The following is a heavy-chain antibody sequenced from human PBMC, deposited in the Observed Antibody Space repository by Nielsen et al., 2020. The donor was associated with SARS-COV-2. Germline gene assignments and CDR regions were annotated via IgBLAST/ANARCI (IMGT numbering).Heavy chain of an antibody. D-gene: IGHD6-19*01. CDR1: GFTSSDYY. V-gene: IGHV3-11*04. CDR2: ISSSGTTI. J-gene: IGHJ4*02. Sequence: GESLKISCAASGFTSSDYYMSWLRQAPGKGLEWVSYISSSGTTIYYADSVKGRFTISRDNAKNSLYLQMNSLRGEDTAVYYCARVYSAVAGTDSWGQGILVTVSS. CDR3: ARVYSAVAGTDS.